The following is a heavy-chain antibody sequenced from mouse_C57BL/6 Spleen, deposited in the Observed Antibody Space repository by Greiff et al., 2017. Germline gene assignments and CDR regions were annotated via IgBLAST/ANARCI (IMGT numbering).Heavy chain of an antibody. Sequence: VKQRPGQGLEWIGDIYPGSGSTNYNEKFKSKATLTVDTSSSTAYMQLSSLTSEDSAVYYCARRRDADYWGQGTTLTVAS. D-gene: IGHD3-3*01. V-gene: IGHV1-55*01. J-gene: IGHJ2*01. CDR2: IYPGSGST. CDR3: ARRRDADY.